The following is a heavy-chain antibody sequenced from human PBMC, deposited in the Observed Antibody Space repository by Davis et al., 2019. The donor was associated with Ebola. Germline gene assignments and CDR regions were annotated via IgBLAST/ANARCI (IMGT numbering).Heavy chain of an antibody. CDR2: IIPIFGTA. CDR1: GGTFSSYA. CDR3: ARHRGDPIDWYFDL. D-gene: IGHD7-27*01. Sequence: SVKVSCKASGGTFSSYAISWVRQAPGQGLEWMGGIIPIFGTANYAQKFQGRVTITADESTSTAYMELSSLRSEDTAVYYCARHRGDPIDWYFDLWGRGTLVTVSS. J-gene: IGHJ2*01. V-gene: IGHV1-69*13.